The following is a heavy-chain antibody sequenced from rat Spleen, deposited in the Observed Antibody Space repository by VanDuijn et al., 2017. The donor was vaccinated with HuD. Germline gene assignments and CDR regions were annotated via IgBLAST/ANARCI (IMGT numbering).Heavy chain of an antibody. CDR1: VYSITSSY. Sequence: EVQLQESGPGLVKPSQSLSLTCSVTVYSITSSYRWNWIRKFPGNKMEFIGHINYSGSTTYNPSHKSSISITRDTSRNQFFLQLNSVTTEDTATYYCTTDQAPSYRYNYDYFDYWGQGVMVTVSS. D-gene: IGHD1-5*01. CDR3: TTDQAPSYRYNYDYFDY. J-gene: IGHJ2*01. V-gene: IGHV3-1*01. CDR2: INYSGST.